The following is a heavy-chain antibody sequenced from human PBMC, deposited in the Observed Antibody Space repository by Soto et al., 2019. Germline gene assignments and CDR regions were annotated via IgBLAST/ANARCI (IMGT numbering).Heavy chain of an antibody. V-gene: IGHV3-48*03. CDR3: ARGWSTVRSYYGMDV. CDR1: GFTFSSYE. Sequence: GSLRLSCAASGFTFSSYEMNWVRQAPGKGLEWVSYISSSGSTIYYADSVKGRFTISRDNAKNSLYLQMNSLRAEDTAVYYCARGWSTVRSYYGMDVWGQGTTVTVSS. D-gene: IGHD6-13*01. CDR2: ISSSGSTI. J-gene: IGHJ6*02.